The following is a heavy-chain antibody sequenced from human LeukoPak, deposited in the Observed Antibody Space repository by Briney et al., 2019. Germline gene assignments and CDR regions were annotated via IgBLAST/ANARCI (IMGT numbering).Heavy chain of an antibody. Sequence: GASVKVSCKASGGTFSSYAISWVRQAPGQGLEWRGWINPNSGGTNYAQKFQGRVTMTRDTSISTAYMVLNRLRSDDTAVYSCAREYYYSSGNYYNRIDYWGQGTLVTVSS. CDR2: INPNSGGT. V-gene: IGHV1-2*02. CDR3: AREYYYSSGNYYNRIDY. CDR1: GGTFSSYA. D-gene: IGHD3-10*01. J-gene: IGHJ4*02.